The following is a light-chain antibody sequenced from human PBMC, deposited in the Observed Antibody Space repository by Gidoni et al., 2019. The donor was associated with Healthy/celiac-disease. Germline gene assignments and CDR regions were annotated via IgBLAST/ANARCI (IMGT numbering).Light chain of an antibody. CDR2: AAS. J-gene: IGKJ2*01. CDR1: QSISSY. V-gene: IGKV1-39*01. Sequence: DIQMTQSPSSLSASVGDRVTITCRASQSISSYLNCYQQKPGKAPKLLIYAASSLQSGVPSRYSGSGSGTDFTLTISRLQPEDVATYYCQQSYSTPPYTFGQGTKLEIK. CDR3: QQSYSTPPYT.